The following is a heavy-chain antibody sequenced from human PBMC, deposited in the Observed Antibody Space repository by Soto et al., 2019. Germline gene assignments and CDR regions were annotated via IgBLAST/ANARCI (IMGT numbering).Heavy chain of an antibody. Sequence: GGSLRLSCAASGFTFNRYGMSWVRQAPGKGLEWVSAISASGDNTYYADSVKGRFTISRDSSNNTLYLQMNSLRADDTALYYCVKLRLELLYLDSWGLGALVTLSS. J-gene: IGHJ4*02. CDR2: ISASGDNT. CDR1: GFTFNRYG. D-gene: IGHD1-7*01. CDR3: VKLRLELLYLDS. V-gene: IGHV3-23*01.